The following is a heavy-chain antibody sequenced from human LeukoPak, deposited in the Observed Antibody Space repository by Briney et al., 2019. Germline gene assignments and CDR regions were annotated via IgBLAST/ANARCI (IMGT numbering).Heavy chain of an antibody. V-gene: IGHV5-51*01. CDR2: IDPRDSDP. Sequence: GESLKISCKGSGYSFTSYWIGWVRQMPGKGLEWWGIIDPRDSDPRYSPSFQGRVTMSADKSISTAYLQWSSLKASDTAMYYCGRLNDGFDFCGQGTMVIVSS. J-gene: IGHJ3*01. CDR3: GRLNDGFDF. CDR1: GYSFTSYW.